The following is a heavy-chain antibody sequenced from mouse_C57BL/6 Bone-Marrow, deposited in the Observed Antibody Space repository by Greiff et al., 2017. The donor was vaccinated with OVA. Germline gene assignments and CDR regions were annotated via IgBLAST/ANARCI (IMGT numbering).Heavy chain of an antibody. Sequence: VQLQQPGTELVKPGASVKLSCTASGYTFTSYWMHWVQQRPGQGLEWIGNINPSNGGTNYNEKFKSKATLSVDKSSSTAYMQLSSLTSEDSAVDYCARSVIKRLYYFDYWGQGTTLTVSS. CDR2: INPSNGGT. J-gene: IGHJ2*01. V-gene: IGHV1-53*01. D-gene: IGHD2-4*01. CDR3: ARSVIKRLYYFDY. CDR1: GYTFTSYW.